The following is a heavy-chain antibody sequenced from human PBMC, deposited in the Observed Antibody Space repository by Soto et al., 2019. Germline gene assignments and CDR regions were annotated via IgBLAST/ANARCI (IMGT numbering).Heavy chain of an antibody. D-gene: IGHD6-19*01. Sequence: GESLKISCKGSGYSFTSYWISWVRQMPGKGLEWMGRIDPSDSYTNYSPSFQGHVTISADKSISTAYLQWSSLKASDTAMYYCAQGGAGPGTYYYCGMDVWGQGTTVTVSS. CDR2: IDPSDSYT. CDR1: GYSFTSYW. V-gene: IGHV5-10-1*01. CDR3: AQGGAGPGTYYYCGMDV. J-gene: IGHJ6*02.